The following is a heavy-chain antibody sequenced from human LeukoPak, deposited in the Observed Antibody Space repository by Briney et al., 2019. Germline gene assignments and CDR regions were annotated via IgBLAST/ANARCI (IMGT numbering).Heavy chain of an antibody. D-gene: IGHD4-17*01. CDR3: ARDPGDYNHDWYFDL. CDR1: GGSLSSYY. CDR2: IQTSWNA. V-gene: IGHV4-4*07. Sequence: SETLSLTCTVSGGSLSSYYWIWIRQPAGKGLEWIGRIQTSWNADHNPSLKSRVTMSVDTSKNQFSLRLRSVTAADTAVYYCARDPGDYNHDWYFDLWGRGTLVTVSS. J-gene: IGHJ2*01.